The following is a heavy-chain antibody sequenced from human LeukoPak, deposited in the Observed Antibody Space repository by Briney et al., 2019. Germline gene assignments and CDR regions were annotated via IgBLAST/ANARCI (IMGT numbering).Heavy chain of an antibody. J-gene: IGHJ4*02. D-gene: IGHD6-13*01. CDR2: IIPIFGTA. CDR1: GGTFNIHA. V-gene: IGHV1-69*13. Sequence: ASVKVSCKTSGGTFNIHAINWVRQAPGQGLEWMGVIIPIFGTANYAQKFVGRVTITADESTSTAYMEMNSLTSEDTAVYYCSRERAEAGGGDYWGQGTLVTVSS. CDR3: SRERAEAGGGDY.